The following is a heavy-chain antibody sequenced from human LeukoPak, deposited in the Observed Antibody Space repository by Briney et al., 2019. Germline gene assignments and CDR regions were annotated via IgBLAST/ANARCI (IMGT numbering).Heavy chain of an antibody. CDR2: ISYDGSNK. V-gene: IGHV3-30*03. Sequence: HSGRALRLSCAASGFTFSSYGMHWVRQAPGKGLDWVAVISYDGSNKYYADSVKGRFTISRDNSKNTLYLQMNSLRAEDTAVYYCARNGESSGYLTDFDYWGQGTLVTVSS. CDR1: GFTFSSYG. D-gene: IGHD3-22*01. J-gene: IGHJ4*02. CDR3: ARNGESSGYLTDFDY.